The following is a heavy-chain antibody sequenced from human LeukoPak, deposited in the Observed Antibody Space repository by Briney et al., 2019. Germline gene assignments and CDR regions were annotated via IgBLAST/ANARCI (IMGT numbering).Heavy chain of an antibody. CDR1: GYTFTSYY. D-gene: IGHD2-2*01. Sequence: ASVKVSCKASGYTFTSYYMHWVRQAPGQGLEWMGIINPSGGSTSYAQKFQGRVTMTRDMSTSTVYMELSSLRSEDTAVYYCARDGRPQYCSSTSCYGRHFDYWGQGTLVTVSS. J-gene: IGHJ4*02. CDR3: ARDGRPQYCSSTSCYGRHFDY. CDR2: INPSGGST. V-gene: IGHV1-46*01.